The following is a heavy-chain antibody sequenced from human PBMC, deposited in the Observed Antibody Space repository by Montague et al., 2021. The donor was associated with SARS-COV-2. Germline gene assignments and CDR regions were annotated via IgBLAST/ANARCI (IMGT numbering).Heavy chain of an antibody. Sequence: CAISGDSVSSDTAAWHWIRQSPSRGLEWLGRTCYRSQWHTDSAASVRSRISFSGDISKNQFSLHLNSVTPEDTAIYYCARDGDYGGTWYSFLQNWGQGTLVIVSS. J-gene: IGHJ1*01. V-gene: IGHV6-1*01. CDR2: TCYRSQWHT. D-gene: IGHD4-17*01. CDR1: GDSVSSDTAA. CDR3: ARDGDYGGTWYSFLQN.